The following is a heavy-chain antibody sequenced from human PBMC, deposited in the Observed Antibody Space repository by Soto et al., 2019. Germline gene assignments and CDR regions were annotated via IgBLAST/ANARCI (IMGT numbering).Heavy chain of an antibody. D-gene: IGHD2-8*01. CDR2: INHSGST. CDR1: GGSFSGYY. Sequence: SETLSLTCAVYGGSFSGYYWSWIRQPPGKGLEWIREINHSGSTNYNPSLKSRVTISVDTSKNQFSLKLSSVTAADTAVYYCARGPAYCTNGVCYGHFDYWGQGTLVTVSS. CDR3: ARGPAYCTNGVCYGHFDY. V-gene: IGHV4-34*01. J-gene: IGHJ4*02.